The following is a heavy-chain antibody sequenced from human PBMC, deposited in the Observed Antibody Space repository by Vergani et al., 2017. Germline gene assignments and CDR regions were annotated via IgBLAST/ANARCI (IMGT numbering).Heavy chain of an antibody. CDR2: IYYSGST. CDR1: GGSISSYY. CDR3: ARDSRVDGDEGAFDI. D-gene: IGHD4-17*01. J-gene: IGHJ3*02. Sequence: QVQLQESGPGLVKPSETLSLTCTVSGGSISSYYWSWIRQPPGKGLEWIGYIYYSGSTYYNPSLKSRVTISVDTSKNQFSLKLSSVTAADTAVYYCARDSRVDGDEGAFDIWGQGTMVTVSS. V-gene: IGHV4-59*12.